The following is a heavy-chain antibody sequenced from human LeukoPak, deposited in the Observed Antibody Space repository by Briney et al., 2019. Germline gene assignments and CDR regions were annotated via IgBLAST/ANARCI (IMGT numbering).Heavy chain of an antibody. D-gene: IGHD5-18*01. CDR1: GFTFSSCA. CDR2: ISGSGGST. J-gene: IGHJ4*02. V-gene: IGHV3-23*01. Sequence: GGSLRLSCAASGFTFSSCAMSWVRQAPGKGLEWVSAISGSGGSTYYADSVKGRFTISRDNSKNTLYLQMNSLRAEDTAVYYCAKDVNLGYSYGPFDYWGQGTLVTVSS. CDR3: AKDVNLGYSYGPFDY.